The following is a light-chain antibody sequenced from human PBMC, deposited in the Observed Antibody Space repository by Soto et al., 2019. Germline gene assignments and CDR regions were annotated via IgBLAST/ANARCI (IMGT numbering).Light chain of an antibody. CDR1: ESVGDY. Sequence: EIVLTQSPGALSLSPGERATLSCWASESVGDYLAWYQQKPGQAPRLLIYGATKRTSGTPDRFSGTGSETAFTLAISRLEPGDFAVYYCQQYNHWPLTFGGGTKVDIK. J-gene: IGKJ4*01. CDR3: QQYNHWPLT. CDR2: GAT. V-gene: IGKV3-20*01.